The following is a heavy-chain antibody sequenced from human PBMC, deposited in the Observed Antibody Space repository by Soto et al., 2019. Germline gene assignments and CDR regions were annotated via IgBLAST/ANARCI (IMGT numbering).Heavy chain of an antibody. J-gene: IGHJ3*02. CDR3: ARESDSSGYYYRSYAFDI. CDR2: IYYSGST. V-gene: IGHV4-30-4*01. CDR1: GGPISSGDYY. Sequence: SETLSLTCTVSGGPISSGDYYWSWIRQPPGKGLEWIGYIYYSGSTYYNPSLKSRVTISVDTSKNQFSLKLSSVTAADTAVYYCARESDSSGYYYRSYAFDIWGQGTMVTVSS. D-gene: IGHD3-22*01.